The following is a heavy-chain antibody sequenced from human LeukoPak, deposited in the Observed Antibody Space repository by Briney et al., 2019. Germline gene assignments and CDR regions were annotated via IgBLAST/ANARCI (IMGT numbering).Heavy chain of an antibody. CDR3: AKDLLNSYGNDY. J-gene: IGHJ4*02. V-gene: IGHV3-21*01. Sequence: GGSLRLSCAASGFTFSSYSMNWVRQAPGKGLEWVSSISSSSSYIYYADSVKGRFTISRDNSKNTLYLQMNSLRAEDTAVYYCAKDLLNSYGNDYWGQGTLVTVSS. CDR1: GFTFSSYS. D-gene: IGHD5-18*01. CDR2: ISSSSSYI.